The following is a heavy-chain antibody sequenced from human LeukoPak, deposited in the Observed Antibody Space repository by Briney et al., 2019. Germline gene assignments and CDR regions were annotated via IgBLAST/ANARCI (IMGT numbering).Heavy chain of an antibody. CDR1: GGSISSSGYY. V-gene: IGHV4-39*07. CDR2: IYYSGST. D-gene: IGHD4-11*01. J-gene: IGHJ4*02. Sequence: PSETLSLTCTVSGGSISSSGYYWGWIRQPPGKGLEWIGSIYYSGSTYYNPSLKSRVTISVDTSKNQFSLKLSSVTAADTAVYYCARLMWYSNYDFDYWGQGTLVTVSS. CDR3: ARLMWYSNYDFDY.